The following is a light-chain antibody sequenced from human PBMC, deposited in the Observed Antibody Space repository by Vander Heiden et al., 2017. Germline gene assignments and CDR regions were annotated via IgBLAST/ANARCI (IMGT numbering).Light chain of an antibody. V-gene: IGKV4-1*01. CDR3: QQYYSRFRG. J-gene: IGKJ1*01. CDR2: WAS. CDR1: KSVLSSSNNKNY. Sequence: DIVMTQSPDSPAGSLGEGATIKCKCSKSVLSSSNNKNYLALYQQKPGQPPKLLIYWASSRESGVPERFSGSGSGTDFTLTISSLQAEDVAVYYCQQYYSRFRGFGQGTKVEFK.